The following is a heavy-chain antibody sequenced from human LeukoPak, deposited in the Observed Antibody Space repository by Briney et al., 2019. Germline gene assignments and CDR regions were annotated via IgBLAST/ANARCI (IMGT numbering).Heavy chain of an antibody. CDR1: GGSISSSSYY. V-gene: IGHV4-39*07. CDR2: IYYSGST. Sequence: SETLSLTCTVSGGSISSSSYYWGWIRQPPGKGLEWIGSIYYSGSTYYNPSLKSRVTISVDTSKNQFSLKLSSVTAADTAAYYCARPRGYSYGFRNYWYFDLWGRGTLVTVSS. J-gene: IGHJ2*01. D-gene: IGHD5-18*01. CDR3: ARPRGYSYGFRNYWYFDL.